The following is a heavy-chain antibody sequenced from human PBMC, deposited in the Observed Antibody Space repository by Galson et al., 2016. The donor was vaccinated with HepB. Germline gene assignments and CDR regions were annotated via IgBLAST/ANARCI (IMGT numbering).Heavy chain of an antibody. CDR2: ISGSRNYI. D-gene: IGHD5-24*01. V-gene: IGHV3-21*06. CDR1: GFTFSSYS. Sequence: SLRLSCAASGFTFSSYSMNWVRQAPGKGLEWVSSISGSRNYIYYAESVRGRFTIFRDNAKNSLYLQMNSLRAEDTAVYYCARSERWLQFNYHYYGMDVWGQGTTVTVSS. CDR3: ARSERWLQFNYHYYGMDV. J-gene: IGHJ6*02.